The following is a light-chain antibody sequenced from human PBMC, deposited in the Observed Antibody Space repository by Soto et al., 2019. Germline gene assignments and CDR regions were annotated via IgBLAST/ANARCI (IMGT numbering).Light chain of an antibody. Sequence: EIVLTQSPGTLSLSPGERATLSCRASQSVSSNNLAWYQQRPGQAPRVVIYGASTRATGIPERFSGSGSGTHFTLTISSLQPEDVATYYCQQYDSLPYTFGQGTKLEIK. CDR2: GAS. CDR3: QQYDSLPYT. CDR1: QSVSSNN. J-gene: IGKJ2*01. V-gene: IGKV3-20*01.